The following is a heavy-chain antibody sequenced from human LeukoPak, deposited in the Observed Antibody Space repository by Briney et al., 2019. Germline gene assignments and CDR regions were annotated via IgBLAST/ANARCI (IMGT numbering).Heavy chain of an antibody. CDR2: INTNTGNP. D-gene: IGHD2-21*01. V-gene: IGHV7-4-1*02. CDR1: GYTFTSYA. Sequence: ASVKVSCKASGYTFTSYAMNWVRQAPGQGLEWMGWINTNTGNPTYAQGFTGRFVFSLDTSVSTAYLQISSLKAEDTAVYYCARAGLRYALPLFDYYYYYSMDVWGQGTTVTVSS. CDR3: ARAGLRYALPLFDYYYYYSMDV. J-gene: IGHJ6*02.